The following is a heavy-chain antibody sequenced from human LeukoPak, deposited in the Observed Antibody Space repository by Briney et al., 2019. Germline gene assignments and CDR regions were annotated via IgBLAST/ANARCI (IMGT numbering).Heavy chain of an antibody. V-gene: IGHV3-48*03. D-gene: IGHD6-19*01. CDR3: ATARQWLVPFDY. CDR1: GFTFSSYE. CDR2: ISSSGSTI. Sequence: PGGSLRLSCAASGFTFSSYEMNWVRQAPGKGLEWVSYISSSGSTIYYADSVKGRFTISRDNAKNPLYLQMNSLRAEDTAVYYCATARQWLVPFDYWGQGTLVTVSS. J-gene: IGHJ4*02.